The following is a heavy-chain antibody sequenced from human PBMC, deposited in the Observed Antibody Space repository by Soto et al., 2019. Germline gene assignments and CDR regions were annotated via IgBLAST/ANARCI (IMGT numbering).Heavy chain of an antibody. J-gene: IGHJ6*03. CDR1: GYTFTGYY. Sequence: QVQLVQSGAEVKKPGASVKVSCKASGYTFTGYYMHWVRQAPGQGLEWMGWINPNSGGTNYAQKFQGWVTMTRDTSISTAYMELSRLRSDDTAVYYCARGTCSSTSCYGGLYYYYYMDVWVKGTTVTVSS. D-gene: IGHD2-2*01. CDR2: INPNSGGT. V-gene: IGHV1-2*04. CDR3: ARGTCSSTSCYGGLYYYYYMDV.